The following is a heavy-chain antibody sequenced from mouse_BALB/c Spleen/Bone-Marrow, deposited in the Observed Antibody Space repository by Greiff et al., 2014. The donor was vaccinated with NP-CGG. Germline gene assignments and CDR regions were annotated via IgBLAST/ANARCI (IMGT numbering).Heavy chain of an antibody. Sequence: EVQLQQSGSELMKPGASVKLSCAASGFNIKDTYMHWVKQRPEQGLEWIGRIDPANGDTKYDPKFQGKATITADTSSNTAYLQLSSLTSEDTAVYYCTRLSFYYGSSYWYFDVWGAGTTVTVSS. V-gene: IGHV14-3*02. CDR3: TRLSFYYGSSYWYFDV. CDR1: GFNIKDTY. CDR2: IDPANGDT. J-gene: IGHJ1*01. D-gene: IGHD1-1*01.